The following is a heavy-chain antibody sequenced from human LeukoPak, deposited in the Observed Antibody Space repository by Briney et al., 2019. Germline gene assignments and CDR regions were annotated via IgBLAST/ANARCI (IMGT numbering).Heavy chain of an antibody. Sequence: SQTLSLTCTVSGGSISSGDYYWSWIRQPPGKGLEWIGYIYYSGSTYYNPSLKSRVTISVDTSKNQFSLKLSSVTAADTAVYYCARRPDTAMVFDYWGQGTLVTVSS. CDR2: IYYSGST. D-gene: IGHD5-18*01. CDR3: ARRPDTAMVFDY. CDR1: GGSISSGDYY. V-gene: IGHV4-30-4*08. J-gene: IGHJ4*02.